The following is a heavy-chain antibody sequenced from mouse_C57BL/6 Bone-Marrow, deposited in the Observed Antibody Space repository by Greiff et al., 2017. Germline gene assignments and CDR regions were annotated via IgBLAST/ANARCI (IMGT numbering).Heavy chain of an antibody. CDR3: TTCPLDYYGSIVV. CDR2: IDPENGDT. Sequence: VQLQQSGAELVRPGASVKLSCTASGFNIKDDYMHWVKQRPEQGLEWIGWIDPENGDTEYASKFQGKATITADTSSNTAYLQLSSLTSEDTAVYYCTTCPLDYYGSIVVWGKGTTVTVSS. V-gene: IGHV14-4*01. CDR1: GFNIKDDY. J-gene: IGHJ1*03. D-gene: IGHD1-1*01.